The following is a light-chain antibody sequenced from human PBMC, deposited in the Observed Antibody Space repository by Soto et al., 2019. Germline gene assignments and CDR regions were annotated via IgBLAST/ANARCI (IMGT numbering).Light chain of an antibody. J-gene: IGLJ1*01. CDR1: SSDVGGFNY. V-gene: IGLV2-14*03. CDR2: DFF. Sequence: QSVLTQPASVSGSPGQSITISCTGTSSDVGGFNYVSWYQQHPGKAPKLMIYDFFIRLSGFFYRFSGSKFGNTASLTFFGLQAEDEADYYCNSYTSSSTYVFGTGTKVTVL. CDR3: NSYTSSSTYV.